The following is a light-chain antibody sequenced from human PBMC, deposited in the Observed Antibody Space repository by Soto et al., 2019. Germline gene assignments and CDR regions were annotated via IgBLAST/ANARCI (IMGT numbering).Light chain of an antibody. CDR3: LQYNNWPPSLS. V-gene: IGKV3-15*01. Sequence: EIVMTQSPATLSLSPGERATLSCRASQSVSSNLAWYQQKPGQAPRLLIYGASTGANGIPARFSGSGSGTEFTLTISSLQSEDFAVYYCLQYNNWPPSLSFVGGTKVEIK. CDR2: GAS. CDR1: QSVSSN. J-gene: IGKJ4*01.